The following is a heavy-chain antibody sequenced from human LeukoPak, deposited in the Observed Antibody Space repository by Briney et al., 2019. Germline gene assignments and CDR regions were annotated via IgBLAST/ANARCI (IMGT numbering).Heavy chain of an antibody. Sequence: PSETLSLTCAVYGGSFSGYYWSWIRQPPGKGLEWIGEINHSGSTNYNPSLKSRVTISVDTSKNQFSLKLSSVTAADTAVYYCARGAAYSSSCFDYWGQGTLVTVSS. V-gene: IGHV4-34*01. D-gene: IGHD6-13*01. CDR2: INHSGST. CDR3: ARGAAYSSSCFDY. J-gene: IGHJ4*02. CDR1: GGSFSGYY.